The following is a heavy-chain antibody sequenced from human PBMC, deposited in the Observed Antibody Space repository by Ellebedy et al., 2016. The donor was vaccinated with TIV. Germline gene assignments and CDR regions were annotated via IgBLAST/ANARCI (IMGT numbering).Heavy chain of an antibody. Sequence: ASVKVSCKASGGTFSSYAISWVRQAPGQGLEWMGGIIPILGIANYAQKFQGRVTITADKSTSTAYMGLSSLRSEDTAVYYCARDRRGYYGSGSYSLWGQGTLVTVSS. CDR1: GGTFSSYA. CDR2: IIPILGIA. J-gene: IGHJ4*02. D-gene: IGHD3-10*01. V-gene: IGHV1-69*10. CDR3: ARDRRGYYGSGSYSL.